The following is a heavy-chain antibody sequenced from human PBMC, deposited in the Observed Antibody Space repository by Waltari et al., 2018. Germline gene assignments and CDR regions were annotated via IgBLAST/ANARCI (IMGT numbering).Heavy chain of an antibody. CDR2: IYYSGST. J-gene: IGHJ6*02. D-gene: IGHD3-9*01. Sequence: QLQLQESGPGLVKPSETLSLTCTVSGGSISSRSYYWGWIRHPPGQGLEWIGSIYYSGSTYYNPSLKSRVTISVDTSKNQFSLKLSSVTAADTAVYYCARQTEDYDILARPYYYYGMDVWGQGTTVTVSS. V-gene: IGHV4-39*01. CDR1: GGSISSRSYY. CDR3: ARQTEDYDILARPYYYYGMDV.